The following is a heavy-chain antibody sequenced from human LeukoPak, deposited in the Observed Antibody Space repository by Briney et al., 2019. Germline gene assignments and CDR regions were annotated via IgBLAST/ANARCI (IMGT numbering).Heavy chain of an antibody. D-gene: IGHD2-2*01. CDR1: DYSISGGYY. CDR2: IYHSGST. J-gene: IGHJ4*02. V-gene: IGHV4-38-2*01. Sequence: PSETLSLTCVVSDYSISGGYYGGWIRQPPGKGLEWIGSIYHSGSTYYNPSLKSRVTISIDTSKNQFSLKLSSVTAADTAVYYCARHEQGYCTSSSCRGSDYWGQGTLVTVSS. CDR3: ARHEQGYCTSSSCRGSDY.